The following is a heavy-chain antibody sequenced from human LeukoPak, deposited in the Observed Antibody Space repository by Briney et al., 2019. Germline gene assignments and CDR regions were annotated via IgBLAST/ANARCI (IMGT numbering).Heavy chain of an antibody. CDR3: ARLPSPVYCSGGSCYRGPPSYFDY. V-gene: IGHV5-51*01. Sequence: GESLKIFCKGSGYSFTSYWIGWVRQMPGKGLEWMGIIYPGDSDTRYSPSFQGQVTISADKSISTAYLQWSSLKASDTAMYYCARLPSPVYCSGGSCYRGPPSYFDYWGQGTLVTVSS. CDR2: IYPGDSDT. J-gene: IGHJ4*02. CDR1: GYSFTSYW. D-gene: IGHD2-15*01.